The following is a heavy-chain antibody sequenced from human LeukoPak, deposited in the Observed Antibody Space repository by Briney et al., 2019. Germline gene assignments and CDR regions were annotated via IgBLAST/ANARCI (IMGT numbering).Heavy chain of an antibody. V-gene: IGHV3-48*03. D-gene: IGHD6-13*01. Sequence: GGSLRLSCATSGFTFSSYEVNWVRQAPGKGLEWLSYISTSGTTVYSADSVKGRFSISRDNAKNSLYLQMNSLRADDTAVCYCARLAAAGTYYFDSWGQGTLVTVSS. J-gene: IGHJ4*02. CDR1: GFTFSSYE. CDR2: ISTSGTTV. CDR3: ARLAAAGTYYFDS.